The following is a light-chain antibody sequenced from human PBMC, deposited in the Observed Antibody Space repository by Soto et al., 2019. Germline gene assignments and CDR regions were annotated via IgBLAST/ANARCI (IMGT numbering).Light chain of an antibody. CDR1: SSDV. V-gene: IGLV2-11*01. CDR2: YVS. J-gene: IGLJ3*02. Sequence: QSVLTQPRSVSGSPGQSVTISCTGTSSDVVSWYQQHPGKAPKLIIYYVSQRPSGVPDRFSGSMSGNTASLTISGLQAEDEADYYCCSSAGGFTWVFGGGTKLTVL. CDR3: CSSAGGFTWV.